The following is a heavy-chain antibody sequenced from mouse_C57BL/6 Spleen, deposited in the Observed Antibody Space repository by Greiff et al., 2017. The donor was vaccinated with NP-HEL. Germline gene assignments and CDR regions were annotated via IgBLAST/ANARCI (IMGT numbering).Heavy chain of an antibody. D-gene: IGHD1-1*01. V-gene: IGHV1-52*01. CDR2: IDPSDSET. CDR1: GYTFTSYW. CDR3: ARAPLLPRLVFDY. Sequence: QVQLQQPGAELVRPGSSVKLSCKASGYTFTSYWMHWVKQRPIQGLEWIGNIDPSDSETHYNQKFKDKATLTVDKSSSTAYMQLSSLTSEDSAVYYCARAPLLPRLVFDYWGQGTTLTVSS. J-gene: IGHJ2*01.